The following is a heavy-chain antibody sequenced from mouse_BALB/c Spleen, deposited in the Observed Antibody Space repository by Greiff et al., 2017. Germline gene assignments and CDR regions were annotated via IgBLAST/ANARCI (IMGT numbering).Heavy chain of an antibody. CDR3: ARRSARAMDY. J-gene: IGHJ4*01. CDR2: ISSGGGST. Sequence: EVQVVESGGGLVKPGGSLKLSCAASGFAFSSYDMSWVRQTPAKSLEWVAYISSGGGSTYYPDTVKGRFTISRYNAKNTMYLQMSSLKSEDTAMYDSARRSARAMDYWGQGTTVTVSS. D-gene: IGHD3-3*01. CDR1: GFAFSSYD. V-gene: IGHV5-12-1*01.